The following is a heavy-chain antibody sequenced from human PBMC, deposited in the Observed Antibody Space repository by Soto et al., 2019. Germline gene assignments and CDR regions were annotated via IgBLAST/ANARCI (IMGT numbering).Heavy chain of an antibody. J-gene: IGHJ4*02. Sequence: QVQLVQSGAAVKKPGSSVKVSCKASGDTFTSYAISWVRQAPGQGLEWVGGILPIFGSPHYAHILQGRVTITADHSTSTVYMDLSSLRPDDTAVYYCATDPGDYWGQGTLVTVSS. CDR2: ILPIFGSP. CDR3: ATDPGDY. CDR1: GDTFTSYA. V-gene: IGHV1-69*12.